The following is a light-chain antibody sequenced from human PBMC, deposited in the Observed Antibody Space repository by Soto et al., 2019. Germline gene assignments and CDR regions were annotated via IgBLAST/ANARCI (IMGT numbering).Light chain of an antibody. J-gene: IGKJ4*01. CDR3: QQYGSSPPVT. V-gene: IGKV3-20*01. Sequence: EIVLTQSPGTLSLSPGERATLSCRASQSVSSSYLAWYQQKPGQAPRLLIYGPSIRATGIPDRFSASGSGTDFRLNISRLEPEDFAVYYCQQYGSSPPVTFGGGTKVEIK. CDR2: GPS. CDR1: QSVSSSY.